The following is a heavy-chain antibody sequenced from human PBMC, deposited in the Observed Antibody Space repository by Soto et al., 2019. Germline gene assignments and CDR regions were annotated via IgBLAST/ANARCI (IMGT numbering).Heavy chain of an antibody. CDR1: GFTFSNSD. CDR2: ISGSGGST. CDR3: AKGMSIVVVTAAMSYYYYGMDV. D-gene: IGHD2-2*01. V-gene: IGHV3-23*01. Sequence: GGSLRLSCAASGFTFSNSDMNWVHQAPGKGLEWVSAISGSGGSTYYADSVKGRFTISRDNSKNTLYLQMNSLRAEDTAVYYCAKGMSIVVVTAAMSYYYYGMDVWGQGTKVTVSS. J-gene: IGHJ6*02.